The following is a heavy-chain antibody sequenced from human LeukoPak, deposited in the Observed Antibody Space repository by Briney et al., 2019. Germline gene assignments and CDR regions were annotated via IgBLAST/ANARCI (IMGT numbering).Heavy chain of an antibody. J-gene: IGHJ4*01. D-gene: IGHD5-18*01. V-gene: IGHV3-23*01. CDR2: ISSSGGST. Sequence: GGSLRLSCTASGFTFSGYGMSWVRQAPGKGLEWVSSISSSGGSTYYADSVKGRFTISRDNSKNTLYLQMNTLRAEDTAVYYCAKGALRGYTYGYTPYYFDYWGHGTLVTVS. CDR3: AKGALRGYTYGYTPYYFDY. CDR1: GFTFSGYG.